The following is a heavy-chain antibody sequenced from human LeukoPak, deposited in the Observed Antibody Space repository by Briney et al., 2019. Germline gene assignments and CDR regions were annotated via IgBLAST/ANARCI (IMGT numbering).Heavy chain of an antibody. CDR2: IYHSGST. CDR3: ASGLWFGEFGFDP. D-gene: IGHD3-10*01. Sequence: PSETLSLTCAVAGGSISRSNWWSWVRQPPGKGLEWIGEIYHSGSTNYNPSLKSRVTIPVDKSENLFSLKLTSVTAADTAVYYCASGLWFGEFGFDPWGQGTLVTVSS. J-gene: IGHJ5*02. CDR1: GGSISRSNW. V-gene: IGHV4-4*02.